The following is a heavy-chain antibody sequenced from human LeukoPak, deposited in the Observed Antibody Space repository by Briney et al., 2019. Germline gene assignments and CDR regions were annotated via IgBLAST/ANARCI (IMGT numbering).Heavy chain of an antibody. V-gene: IGHV4-39*01. J-gene: IGHJ4*02. D-gene: IGHD3-22*01. CDR1: GGSISSSSYY. CDR2: FYYSGST. Sequence: PSETLSLTCTVSGGSISSSSYYWGWIRQPPGKGLEWIVNFYYSGSTYYNPSLKSRVTISVDTSKNQFSLKLSSVTAADTAVYYCARFGYYYDSNGYYYWGQGTLVTVSS. CDR3: ARFGYYYDSNGYYY.